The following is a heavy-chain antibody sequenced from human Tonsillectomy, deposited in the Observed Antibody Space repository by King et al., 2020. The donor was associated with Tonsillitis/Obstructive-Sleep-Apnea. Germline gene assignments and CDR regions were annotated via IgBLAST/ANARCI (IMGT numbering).Heavy chain of an antibody. CDR1: GGSFSGYY. V-gene: IGHV4-34*01. D-gene: IGHD3-10*01. J-gene: IGHJ1*01. CDR3: ARRYYGSGSYVKAEYFQH. Sequence: VQLQQWGAGLLKPPETLSLTCAVYGGSFSGYYWSWIRQPPGKGLEWIGEINHSGSTNYNPSLKSRVTISVDTSKNQFSLKLSSVTAADTAVYYCARRYYGSGSYVKAEYFQHWGQGTLVTVSS. CDR2: INHSGST.